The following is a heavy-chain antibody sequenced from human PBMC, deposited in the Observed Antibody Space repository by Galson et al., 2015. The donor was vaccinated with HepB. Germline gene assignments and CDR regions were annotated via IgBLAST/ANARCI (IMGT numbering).Heavy chain of an antibody. CDR1: GGTFSSYA. CDR2: IIPILGIA. J-gene: IGHJ4*02. V-gene: IGHV1-69*04. CDR3: ARGEVEYYDSSGYIDY. D-gene: IGHD3-22*01. Sequence: SVKVSCKASGGTFSSYAISWVRQAPGQGLEWMGRIIPILGIANYAQKFQGRVTITADKSTSTAYMELSSLRSEDTAVYYCARGEVEYYDSSGYIDYWGQGTLVTVSS.